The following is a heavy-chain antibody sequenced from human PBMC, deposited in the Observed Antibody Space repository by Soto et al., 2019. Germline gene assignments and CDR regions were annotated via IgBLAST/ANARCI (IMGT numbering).Heavy chain of an antibody. CDR1: GYNIATYT. CDR3: ARDFLRPLDWTYMYYFDY. Sequence: ASVKVSCKASGYNIATYTMHWVRQAPGQSLEWMGWINTGNGNTKYSQKFQDRLIITRDTSANSAYMELSSLRSEDTAVYYCARDFLRPLDWTYMYYFDYWGQGTLVTVSS. D-gene: IGHD3-3*01. J-gene: IGHJ4*02. V-gene: IGHV1-3*04. CDR2: INTGNGNT.